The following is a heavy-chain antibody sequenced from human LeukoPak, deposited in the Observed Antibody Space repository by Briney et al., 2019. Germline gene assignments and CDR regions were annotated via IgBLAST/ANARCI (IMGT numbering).Heavy chain of an antibody. J-gene: IGHJ3*02. D-gene: IGHD2-21*01. V-gene: IGHV4-39*07. CDR3: ARHQRGHSHAFHM. Sequence: SETLSLTCTVSSGSISSSSYYWNWIRQPPGKGLEWIGGIYYSGNTYYNPSLKSRVTISVDMSTNQFCLKLNSVTAADTAVDNCARHQRGHSHAFHMGGQGTMVSVS. CDR2: IYYSGNT. CDR1: SGSISSSSYY.